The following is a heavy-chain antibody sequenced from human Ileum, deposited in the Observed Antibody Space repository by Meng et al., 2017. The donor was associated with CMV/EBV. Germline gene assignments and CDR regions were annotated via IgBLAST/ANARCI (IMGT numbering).Heavy chain of an antibody. CDR2: IKSTGSPT. D-gene: IGHD1-26*01. Sequence: GGSLRLSCAASGFTFSTYAMSWVRQAPGKGLEWVSTIKSTGSPTYYADSVKGRFTISRDNAKNSLYLQMNSLRAEDTAVYYCARVQYSGSYGYWGQGTLVTVSS. J-gene: IGHJ4*02. CDR1: GFTFSTYA. V-gene: IGHV3-23*05. CDR3: ARVQYSGSYGY.